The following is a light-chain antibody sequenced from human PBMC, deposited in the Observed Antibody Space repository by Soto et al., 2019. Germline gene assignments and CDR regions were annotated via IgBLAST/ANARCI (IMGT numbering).Light chain of an antibody. Sequence: EDVLTQSPATLSLSPGERATLSCRASQSVSSSYLAWYQQKPGQAPRLLIYGASSRATGIPDRFSGSGSGTDFTLTISRLEPEDFAVYYCQQYGSAPSTFGQGTKVDIK. CDR2: GAS. CDR1: QSVSSSY. CDR3: QQYGSAPST. J-gene: IGKJ1*01. V-gene: IGKV3-20*01.